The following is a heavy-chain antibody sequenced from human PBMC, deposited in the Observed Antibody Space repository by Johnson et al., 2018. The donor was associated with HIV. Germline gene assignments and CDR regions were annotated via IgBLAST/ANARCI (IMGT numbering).Heavy chain of an antibody. J-gene: IGHJ3*02. CDR1: GFTFSDYY. CDR3: ARRGLVGIVATSRGAFDI. V-gene: IGHV3-11*04. Sequence: VQLMESGGGLIKPGGSLRLSCAASGFTFSDYYMSWIRQAPGKGLEWVSYISSSGSTIYYADSVKGRFTISRDNAKNSLYLQMNSLRAEDTAVYYCARRGLVGIVATSRGAFDIWGQGTMVTVSS. CDR2: ISSSGSTI. D-gene: IGHD5-12*01.